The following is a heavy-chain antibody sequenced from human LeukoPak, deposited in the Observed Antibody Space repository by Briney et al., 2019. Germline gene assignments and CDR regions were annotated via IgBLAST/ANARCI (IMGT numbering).Heavy chain of an antibody. Sequence: GRSLRLSCAASGFTFSSYAMHWVRQAPGKGLEWVAVISHDGSNKYYADSVKGRFTISRDNSKNSLYLQMNSLRAEDTALYYCAKDMSSSGWLLHYWGQGTLVTVSS. CDR2: ISHDGSNK. CDR1: GFTFSSYA. V-gene: IGHV3-30-3*01. CDR3: AKDMSSSGWLLHY. J-gene: IGHJ4*02. D-gene: IGHD6-19*01.